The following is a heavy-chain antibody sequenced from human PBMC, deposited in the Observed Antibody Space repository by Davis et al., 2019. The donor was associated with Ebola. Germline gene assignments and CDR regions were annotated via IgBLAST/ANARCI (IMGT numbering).Heavy chain of an antibody. CDR1: GFTVSSNH. J-gene: IGHJ5*02. V-gene: IGHV3-53*05. D-gene: IGHD5-12*01. CDR3: ARDYSGYEEPNWFDP. Sequence: GESLKISCAASGFTVSSNHMSWVRQAPGKGLEWVSVIYDQSTAYADSVRGRFIISRDKSNNTLYLEMNSLRVDDTAVYYCARDYSGYEEPNWFDPWGQGTLVTVSS. CDR2: IYDQST.